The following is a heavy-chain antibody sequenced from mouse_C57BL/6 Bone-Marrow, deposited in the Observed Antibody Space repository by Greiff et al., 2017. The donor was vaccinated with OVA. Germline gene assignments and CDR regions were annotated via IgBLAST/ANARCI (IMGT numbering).Heavy chain of an antibody. V-gene: IGHV1-69*01. Sequence: VQLQQSGAELVMPGASVKLSCKASGYTFTSYWMHWVKQRPGQGLEWIGEIDPSDSYTNYNQKFKGKSTLTVDKSSSTAYMQLSSLTSEDSAVYYCAIHYYGSGYYAMDYWGQGTSVTVSS. J-gene: IGHJ4*01. D-gene: IGHD1-1*01. CDR2: IDPSDSYT. CDR1: GYTFTSYW. CDR3: AIHYYGSGYYAMDY.